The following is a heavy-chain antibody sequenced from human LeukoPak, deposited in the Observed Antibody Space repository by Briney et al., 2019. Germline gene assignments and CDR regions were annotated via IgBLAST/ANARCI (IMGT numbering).Heavy chain of an antibody. V-gene: IGHV3-23*01. J-gene: IGHJ6*02. CDR1: GFNIRKYA. CDR2: ITASRGRT. CDR3: AKDLLDSSGYWWGGYYYYGMDV. Sequence: TGGSLRLSRAASGFNIRKYAMTWVRQAPGKGLEGVSTITASRGRTYYADSVKGRFSISRENAKNTVYLQMNSLRAEDTAVYYCAKDLLDSSGYWWGGYYYYGMDVWGQGTTVTVSS. D-gene: IGHD3-22*01.